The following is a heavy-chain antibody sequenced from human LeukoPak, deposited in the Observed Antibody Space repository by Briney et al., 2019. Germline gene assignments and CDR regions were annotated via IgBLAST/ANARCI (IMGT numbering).Heavy chain of an antibody. D-gene: IGHD3/OR15-3a*01. CDR3: ARDGLGSAFDY. J-gene: IGHJ4*02. Sequence: GGSLRLSCAASGFTFSSYWMTWVRQAPGKGLEWVANTKQDGSEEYYVDSVKGRFTISRDNAKNSLYLQMNSLRAEDTAVYYCARDGLGSAFDYWGQGTLVTVSS. CDR2: TKQDGSEE. V-gene: IGHV3-7*01. CDR1: GFTFSSYW.